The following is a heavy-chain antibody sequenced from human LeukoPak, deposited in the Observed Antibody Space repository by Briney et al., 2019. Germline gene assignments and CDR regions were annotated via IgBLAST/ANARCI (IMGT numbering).Heavy chain of an antibody. CDR2: ISSPGGNT. CDR1: GFTFNSYA. V-gene: IGHV3-23*01. J-gene: IGHJ4*02. Sequence: PGGSLRLSCAASGFTFNSYAMSWVRRAPGKGLEWVSAISSPGGNTYYADSVKGRFTVSRDNSKNTLRLQMNSLKVEDTAVYYCAKGGTYTSLPIEYRGQGTLVTVSS. D-gene: IGHD2-2*01. CDR3: AKGGTYTSLPIEY.